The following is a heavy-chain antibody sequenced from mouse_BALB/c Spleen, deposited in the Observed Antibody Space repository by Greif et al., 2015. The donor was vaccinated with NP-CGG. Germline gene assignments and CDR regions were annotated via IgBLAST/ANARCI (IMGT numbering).Heavy chain of an antibody. CDR1: GFTFSDYY. Sequence: EVKLVESGGGLVQPGGSLKLSCATSGFTFSDYYMYWVRQTPEKRLEWVAYISNGGGSTYYPDTVKGRFTISRDNAKNTLYLQMSRLKSEDTAMYYCARHHYGNYVVFDYWGQGTTLTVSS. CDR2: ISNGGGST. J-gene: IGHJ2*01. V-gene: IGHV5-12*02. D-gene: IGHD2-1*01. CDR3: ARHHYGNYVVFDY.